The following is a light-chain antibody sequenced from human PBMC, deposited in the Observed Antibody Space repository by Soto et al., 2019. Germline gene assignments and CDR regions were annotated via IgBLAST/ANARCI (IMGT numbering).Light chain of an antibody. J-gene: IGKJ4*01. CDR3: QQRSTWPLT. CDR2: EAS. Sequence: EIVLTQSPATLSLSPGERATLSCRASQSIISYLAWYQQKPGQAPRLLIYEASNRATGIPARFSGSGSGTDFTLTISSLEPEDSAVYYCQQRSTWPLTFGGGTKVEIK. CDR1: QSIISY. V-gene: IGKV3-11*01.